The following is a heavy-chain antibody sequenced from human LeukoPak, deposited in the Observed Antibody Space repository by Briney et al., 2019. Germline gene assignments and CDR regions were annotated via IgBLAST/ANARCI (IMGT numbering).Heavy chain of an antibody. D-gene: IGHD3-16*01. Sequence: ASVKVSCKASGYTFTSYGISWVRQAPGQGLEWMGWISAYNGNTNYAQKLQGRVTMTTDTSTSTAYMELRSLRSDDTAVYYCARRDYAWGPHTFDIWGQGTMVTVSS. J-gene: IGHJ3*02. CDR2: ISAYNGNT. CDR1: GYTFTSYG. V-gene: IGHV1-18*01. CDR3: ARRDYAWGPHTFDI.